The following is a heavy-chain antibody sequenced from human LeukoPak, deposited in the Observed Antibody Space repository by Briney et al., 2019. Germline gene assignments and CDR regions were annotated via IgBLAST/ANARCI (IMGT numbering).Heavy chain of an antibody. CDR3: ARVTQWLVIDY. CDR1: GDSISSYY. J-gene: IGHJ4*02. V-gene: IGHV4-59*01. CDR2: IYYSGST. Sequence: SETLSLTCTVSGDSISSYYWSWIRQPPGKGLEWIGYIYYSGSTNYNPSLKSRVTISVDTSKNQFSLKLSSVTAADTAVYYCARVTQWLVIDYWGQGTLVTVSS. D-gene: IGHD6-19*01.